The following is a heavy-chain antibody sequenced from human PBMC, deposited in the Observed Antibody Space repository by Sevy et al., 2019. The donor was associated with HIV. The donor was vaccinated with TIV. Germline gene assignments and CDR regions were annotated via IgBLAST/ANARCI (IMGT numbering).Heavy chain of an antibody. J-gene: IGHJ4*02. D-gene: IGHD2-21*02. CDR1: GFTFSMYW. CDR2: IKQDGSET. Sequence: GGSLRLSCAASGFTFSMYWMIWVRQAPGKGLEWVAKIKQDGSETYYVDSVKGRFTISRDNAKNSLYLQMKSLRADDTAVYYCARAYYKFCGGDCYLDYWGQGTLVTVSS. V-gene: IGHV3-7*01. CDR3: ARAYYKFCGGDCYLDY.